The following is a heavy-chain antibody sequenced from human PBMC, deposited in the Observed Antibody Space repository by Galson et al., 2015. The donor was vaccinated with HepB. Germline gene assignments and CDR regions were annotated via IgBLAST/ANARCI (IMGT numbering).Heavy chain of an antibody. CDR3: ARSMVRGVIMDFDY. V-gene: IGHV1-3*01. D-gene: IGHD3-10*01. J-gene: IGHJ4*02. CDR2: INAGNGNT. Sequence: SVKVSCKASGYTFTSYAMHWVRQAPGQRLEWMGWINAGNGNTKYSQKFQGRVTITRDTSASTAYMELSSLRSEDTAVYYCARSMVRGVIMDFDYWGQGTLVTVSS. CDR1: GYTFTSYA.